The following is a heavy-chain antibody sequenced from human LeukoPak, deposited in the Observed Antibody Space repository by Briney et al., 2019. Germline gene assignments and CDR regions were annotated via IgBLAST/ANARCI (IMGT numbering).Heavy chain of an antibody. Sequence: GGSLRLSCAASGFTVSSNYMSWVRQAPGKGLEWVSVIYSGGSTYYADSVKGRFTISRDNSKNTLYLQMNSLRAEDTAVYYCARGDSGGYYSPYFDYWGQGTLVTVSS. CDR1: GFTVSSNY. CDR2: IYSGGST. CDR3: ARGDSGGYYSPYFDY. V-gene: IGHV3-53*01. J-gene: IGHJ4*02. D-gene: IGHD3-22*01.